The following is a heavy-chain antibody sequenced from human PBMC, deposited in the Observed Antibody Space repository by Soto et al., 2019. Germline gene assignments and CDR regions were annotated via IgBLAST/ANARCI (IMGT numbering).Heavy chain of an antibody. CDR1: GGTFSSYA. Sequence: QVQLVQSGAEVKKPGSSVKVSCKASGGTFSSYAISWVRQAPGQGLEWMGGILPIFGTANYAQKFQGRVTITADESTSTAYMELSSLRSEYTAVYYCARGVTMIVVVITTGAFDIWGQGTMVTVSS. CDR3: ARGVTMIVVVITTGAFDI. V-gene: IGHV1-69*01. D-gene: IGHD3-22*01. J-gene: IGHJ3*02. CDR2: ILPIFGTA.